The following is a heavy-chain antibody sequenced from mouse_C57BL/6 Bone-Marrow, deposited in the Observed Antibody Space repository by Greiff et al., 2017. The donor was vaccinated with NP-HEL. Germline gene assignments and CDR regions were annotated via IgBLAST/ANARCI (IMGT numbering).Heavy chain of an antibody. CDR3: ANNYADWYFDV. CDR2: INPSSGYT. D-gene: IGHD2-4*01. J-gene: IGHJ1*03. CDR1: GYTFTSYW. Sequence: VQLQQSGAELVKPGASVKLSCKASGYTFTSYWMHWVKQRPGQGLEWIGYINPSSGYTKYNQKFKDKATLTADKSSSTAYMQLSSLTYEDSAVYYCANNYADWYFDVWGTGTTVTVSS. V-gene: IGHV1-7*01.